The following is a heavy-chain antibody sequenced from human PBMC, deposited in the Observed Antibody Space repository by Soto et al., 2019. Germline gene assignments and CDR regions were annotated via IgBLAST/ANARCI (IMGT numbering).Heavy chain of an antibody. J-gene: IGHJ4*02. D-gene: IGHD2-2*01. V-gene: IGHV5-51*01. Sequence: GESLKISCKGSGYSFTNYWIGWVRQMPGKGLEWMGLIYPGDSDTRYSPSFEGQVTISADKSISTAYLQWSGLKASDTAMYYCARRKASSTTSLSFRAGFDYWGQGTLVTVSS. CDR1: GYSFTNYW. CDR2: IYPGDSDT. CDR3: ARRKASSTTSLSFRAGFDY.